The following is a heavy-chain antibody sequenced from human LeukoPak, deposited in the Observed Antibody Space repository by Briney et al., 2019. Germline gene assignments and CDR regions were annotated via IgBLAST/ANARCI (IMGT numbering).Heavy chain of an antibody. J-gene: IGHJ4*02. CDR1: GYSISSGYY. Sequence: SETLSLTCTVSGYSISSGYYWGWIRQPPGKGLEWIGSIYHSGRTFYNPSLKSRVTISVDTSKNQFSLKLTSVTAADTAVYYCARDQKSGSYDYWGQGTLVTVSS. D-gene: IGHD1-26*01. CDR2: IYHSGRT. CDR3: ARDQKSGSYDY. V-gene: IGHV4-38-2*02.